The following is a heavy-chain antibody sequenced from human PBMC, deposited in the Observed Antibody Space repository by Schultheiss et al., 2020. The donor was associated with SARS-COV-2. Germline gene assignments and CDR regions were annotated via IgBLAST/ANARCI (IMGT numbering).Heavy chain of an antibody. CDR2: IYYSGST. CDR1: GGSISSYY. V-gene: IGHV4-59*12. J-gene: IGHJ6*02. Sequence: SETLSLTCTVSGGSISSYYWSWIRQPPGKGLEWIGYIYYSGSTYYNPSLKSRVTISVDTSKNQFSLKLSSVTAADTAVYYCARDRSGWFRYWGQGTTVTVSS. D-gene: IGHD6-19*01. CDR3: ARDRSGWFRY.